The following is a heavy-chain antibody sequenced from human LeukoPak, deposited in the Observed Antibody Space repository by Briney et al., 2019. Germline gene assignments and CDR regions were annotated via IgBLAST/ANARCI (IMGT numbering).Heavy chain of an antibody. Sequence: GRSLRLSCAASGFTFSSYAMHWVRQAPGKGLEWVAVISYDGSNKYYADSVKGRFTISRDNSKNTLYLQMNSLRAKDTAVYYCARDHYYGSGSSFDYWGQGTLVTVSS. V-gene: IGHV3-30*04. CDR2: ISYDGSNK. CDR3: ARDHYYGSGSSFDY. J-gene: IGHJ4*02. D-gene: IGHD3-10*01. CDR1: GFTFSSYA.